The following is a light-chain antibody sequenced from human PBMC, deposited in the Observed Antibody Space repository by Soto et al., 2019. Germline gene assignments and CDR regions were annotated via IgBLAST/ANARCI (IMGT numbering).Light chain of an antibody. CDR2: EVS. CDR1: SSDIGGYNY. Sequence: QSALTQPASVSGSPGQSITISCTGTSSDIGGYNYVSWYQQHPGKAPKLMIYEVSNRPSGVSNRFSGSQSGNTASLTISGLQAEDEGDYYCSSFRSTTTLFGGGTKLPVL. J-gene: IGLJ2*01. V-gene: IGLV2-14*01. CDR3: SSFRSTTTL.